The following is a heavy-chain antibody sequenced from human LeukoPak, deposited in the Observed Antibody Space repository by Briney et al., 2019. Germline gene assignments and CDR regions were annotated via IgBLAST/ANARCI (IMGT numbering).Heavy chain of an antibody. Sequence: GGSLRLSCAASGFIFDDYGMSWVRQAPGKGLEWVAVISKDGSDKYYPGSVRGRFTISRDNSKNTIYLQMDSLRAEDTAIYYCARDYWWNYDYWGQGTLVTVSS. J-gene: IGHJ4*02. V-gene: IGHV3-30*03. CDR2: ISKDGSDK. D-gene: IGHD1-7*01. CDR3: ARDYWWNYDY. CDR1: GFIFDDYG.